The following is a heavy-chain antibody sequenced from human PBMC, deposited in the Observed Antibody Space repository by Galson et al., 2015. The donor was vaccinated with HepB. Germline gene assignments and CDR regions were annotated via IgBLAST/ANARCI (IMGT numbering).Heavy chain of an antibody. J-gene: IGHJ5*02. CDR2: VYGSGST. V-gene: IGHV4-4*07. CDR1: GVSVSSYY. CDR3: ARDQGDRVFLGWFDP. D-gene: IGHD2-21*01. Sequence: TLSLTCTVSGVSVSSYYWSWIRQPAGKGLEWIGRVYGSGSTNYNPSLKSRVTMSVDTSKNQLSLKLTSVTAADTAVYYCARDQGDRVFLGWFDPWGQGTLVTVSS.